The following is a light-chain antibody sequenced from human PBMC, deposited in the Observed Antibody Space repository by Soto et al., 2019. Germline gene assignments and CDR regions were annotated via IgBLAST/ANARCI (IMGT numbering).Light chain of an antibody. Sequence: EIVLTQSPATLSLSPGERATLSCRASQSVSSYLAWYQQKPGQAPRLLIYDASNRATGIPARFSGSGSGTDFTLTIISLEPEDFAFYYCQQRSNWPLCTFGQGTKLHIK. CDR3: QQRSNWPLCT. CDR2: DAS. V-gene: IGKV3-11*01. J-gene: IGKJ2*02. CDR1: QSVSSY.